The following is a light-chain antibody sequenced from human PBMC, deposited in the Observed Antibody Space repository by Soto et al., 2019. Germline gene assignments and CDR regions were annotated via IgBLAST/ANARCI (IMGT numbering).Light chain of an antibody. CDR2: KVS. CDR1: QSLVYSDGNTY. CDR3: MQGTHWPRT. V-gene: IGKV2-30*01. J-gene: IGKJ2*01. Sequence: DVVMTQSPLSLPVTLGQPASISCRSSQSLVYSDGNTYLNWFQQRPGQSPRRLIYKVSNRDSGVPDRCSGSESGTDFTLKISRVEAEDVGVYYCMQGTHWPRTFGQGTKLEIK.